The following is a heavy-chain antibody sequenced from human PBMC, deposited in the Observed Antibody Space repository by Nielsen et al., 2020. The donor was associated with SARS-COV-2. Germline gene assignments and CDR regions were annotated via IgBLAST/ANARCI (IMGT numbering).Heavy chain of an antibody. J-gene: IGHJ4*02. CDR1: GFTFPNYS. Sequence: GGSLRLSCAASGFTFPNYSIHWVRQGPGKGLVWVSCIKTDGTKTGYADSVKGRFTISRDNSKNTLYLQMNSLRVEDTAIYYCAKDRFHDYVWGTYRYFDHWGQGALVTVSS. CDR2: IKTDGTKT. V-gene: IGHV3-74*01. CDR3: AKDRFHDYVWGTYRYFDH. D-gene: IGHD3-16*02.